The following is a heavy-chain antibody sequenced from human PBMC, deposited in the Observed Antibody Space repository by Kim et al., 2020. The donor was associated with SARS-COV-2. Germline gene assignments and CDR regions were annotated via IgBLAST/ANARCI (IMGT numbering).Heavy chain of an antibody. CDR2: INPSGGST. Sequence: ASVKVSCKASGYTFTSYYMHWVRQAPGQGLEWMGIINPSGGSTSYAQKFQGRVTMTRDTSTSTVYLELSSLRSEDTAVYYCATQYYYDSSGYYYEWFDPWGQGTLVTVSS. CDR3: ATQYYYDSSGYYYEWFDP. J-gene: IGHJ5*02. CDR1: GYTFTSYY. D-gene: IGHD3-22*01. V-gene: IGHV1-46*01.